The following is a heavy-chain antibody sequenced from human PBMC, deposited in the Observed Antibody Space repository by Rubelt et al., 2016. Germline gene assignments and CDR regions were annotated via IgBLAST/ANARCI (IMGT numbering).Heavy chain of an antibody. Sequence: EYGGGLVQPGGSLRLSCAASGFTFSSYAMSWVRQAPGKGLEWVSAISGSGGSTYYADSVKGRFTISRDNSKNTLYLQMNSLRAEDTALYYCARDFSGYYYFDYWGQGTLVTVSS. CDR3: ARDFSGYYYFDY. J-gene: IGHJ4*02. CDR1: GFTFSSYA. CDR2: ISGSGGST. D-gene: IGHD5-12*01. V-gene: IGHV3-23*01.